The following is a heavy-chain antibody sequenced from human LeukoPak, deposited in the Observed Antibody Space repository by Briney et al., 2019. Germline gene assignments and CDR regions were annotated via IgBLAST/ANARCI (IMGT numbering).Heavy chain of an antibody. V-gene: IGHV4-59*08. D-gene: IGHD3-9*01. J-gene: IGHJ4*02. CDR3: AIPHYISDILTYFDY. CDR2: IYYSGST. Sequence: RSETLSLTCAVYGGSFSGYYWSWIRHPPGKGLEGLGYIYYSGSTNYNPSIESRVTKSVDTPKNRFSLTLSSVNGPDTAVYYCAIPHYISDILTYFDYWGQGTLVTVSS. CDR1: GGSFSGYY.